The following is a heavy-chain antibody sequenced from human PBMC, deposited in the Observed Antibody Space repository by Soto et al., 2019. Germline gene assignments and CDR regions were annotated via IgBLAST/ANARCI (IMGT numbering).Heavy chain of an antibody. V-gene: IGHV3-30*18. CDR3: AKVTDSSGWYPYYYGIDV. CDR1: GFTFNIYG. Sequence: QVQLVESGGGVVQPGKSLRLSCAASGFTFNIYGMQWVRQAPGKGLEWVAVISYDGSKEYYGDSVKGRFTISRDNSKNTLYLQMNSLRSEDTAVYYCAKVTDSSGWYPYYYGIDVWGQGTTVTTSS. D-gene: IGHD6-19*01. CDR2: ISYDGSKE. J-gene: IGHJ6*02.